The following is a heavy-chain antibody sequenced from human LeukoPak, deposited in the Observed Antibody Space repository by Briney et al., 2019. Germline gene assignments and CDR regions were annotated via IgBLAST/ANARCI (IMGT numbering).Heavy chain of an antibody. Sequence: PSETLSLTCTVSGGSISSGSYYWSWIRQPAGKGLEWIGRIYTSGSTNYNPSLKSRVTISVDTSKNQFSLKLSSVTAADTAVYYCARRWELPGPFDYWGQGTLVTVS. J-gene: IGHJ4*02. D-gene: IGHD1-26*01. CDR1: GGSISSGSYY. CDR3: ARRWELPGPFDY. CDR2: IYTSGST. V-gene: IGHV4-61*02.